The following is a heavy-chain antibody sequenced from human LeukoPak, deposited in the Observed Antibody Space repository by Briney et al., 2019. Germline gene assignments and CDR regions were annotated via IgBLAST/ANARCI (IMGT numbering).Heavy chain of an antibody. V-gene: IGHV1-18*01. CDR1: GYTFTSYG. D-gene: IGHD3-10*01. Sequence: GASVEVSCKASGYTFTSYGISWVRQAPGQGLEWMGWISAYNGNTNYAQKLQGRVTMTTDTSTSTAYMELRSLRSDDTAVYYCASADYGSGNHYFDYWGQGTLVTVSS. CDR3: ASADYGSGNHYFDY. CDR2: ISAYNGNT. J-gene: IGHJ4*02.